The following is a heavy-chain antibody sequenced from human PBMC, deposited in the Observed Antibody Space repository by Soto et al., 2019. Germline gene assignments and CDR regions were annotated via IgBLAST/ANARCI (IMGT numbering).Heavy chain of an antibody. V-gene: IGHV4-31*03. CDR3: ARCIWAGHPGFDY. J-gene: IGHJ4*02. CDR1: GGSISSGGYY. D-gene: IGHD7-27*01. CDR2: IYYSGST. Sequence: PSETLSLTCTVSGGSISSGGYYWSWIRQHPGKGLEWIGYIYYSGSTYYNPSLKSRVTISVDTSKNQFSLKLSSVTAADTAVYYCARCIWAGHPGFDYWGQGTLVTVSS.